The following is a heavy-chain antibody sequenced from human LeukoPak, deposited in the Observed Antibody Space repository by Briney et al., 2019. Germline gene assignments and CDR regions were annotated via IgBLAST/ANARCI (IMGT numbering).Heavy chain of an antibody. J-gene: IGHJ4*01. CDR1: GFIFSHYG. CDR2: MWSDGSNR. V-gene: IGHV3-33*01. Sequence: GGSLRLSCAASGFIFSHYGMHWVRQAPGKGLEWVAVMWSDGSNRFYAGSVKGRFTISRDNSQNTVFLQMNSLRVEDTAMYCCARDAQRGFDYSNSLEYWGHGTLVTVSS. CDR3: ARDAQRGFDYSNSLEY. D-gene: IGHD4-11*01.